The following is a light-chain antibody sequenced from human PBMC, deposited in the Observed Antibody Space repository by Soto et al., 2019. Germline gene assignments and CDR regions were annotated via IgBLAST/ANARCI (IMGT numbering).Light chain of an antibody. Sequence: EKVMTQSPATLSVSPGERATLSCRASESVGTNVAWYQQKPGLAPRLLIYGTSTRATGVPARFSGSGSGTGFTLTISSLQSEDFAVYYCQQYNNWPLTFGPGTKVDLK. CDR2: GTS. CDR1: ESVGTN. J-gene: IGKJ3*01. CDR3: QQYNNWPLT. V-gene: IGKV3-15*01.